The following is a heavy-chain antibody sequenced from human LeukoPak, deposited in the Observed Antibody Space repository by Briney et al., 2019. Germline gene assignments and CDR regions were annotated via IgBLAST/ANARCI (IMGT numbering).Heavy chain of an antibody. Sequence: SETLSLTCTVSGGSISSGGYYWSWIRQHPGKGLEWIGYIYYSGSTYYNPSLKSRVTISVDTSKNQFSLKLSSVTAADTAVYYCARGSRGSWYRPPDYFDYWGQGTLVTVSS. CDR2: IYYSGST. CDR3: ARGSRGSWYRPPDYFDY. J-gene: IGHJ4*02. CDR1: GGSISSGGYY. D-gene: IGHD6-13*01. V-gene: IGHV4-31*03.